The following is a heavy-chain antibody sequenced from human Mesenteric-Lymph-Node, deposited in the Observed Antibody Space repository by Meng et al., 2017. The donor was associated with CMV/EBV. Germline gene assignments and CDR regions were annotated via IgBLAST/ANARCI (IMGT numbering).Heavy chain of an antibody. D-gene: IGHD3-16*01. Sequence: GESLKISCAASGFTFSSYSMNWVRQAPGKGLEWVSSITGSSSHIYYADSVRGRFTISRDNAENSLYLQMNSLRAEDTAVYYCAELRSSVFDIWGQGTMVTVSS. CDR3: AELRSSVFDI. J-gene: IGHJ3*02. V-gene: IGHV3-21*01. CDR2: ITGSSSHI. CDR1: GFTFSSYS.